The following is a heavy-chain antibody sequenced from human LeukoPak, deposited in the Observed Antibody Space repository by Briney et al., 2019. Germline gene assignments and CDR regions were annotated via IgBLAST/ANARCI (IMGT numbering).Heavy chain of an antibody. CDR3: AKGLVAGTTDFIWFDP. V-gene: IGHV1-8*01. Sequence: ASVKVSCKASGYTFTSYDINWVRQATGQGLEWMGWMNPNSGNTGYAQKFQGRVTMTRNTSISTAYMELSSLRSDDTAVYYCAKGLVAGTTDFIWFDPWGQGTLVTVSS. CDR1: GYTFTSYD. CDR2: MNPNSGNT. J-gene: IGHJ5*02. D-gene: IGHD1/OR15-1a*01.